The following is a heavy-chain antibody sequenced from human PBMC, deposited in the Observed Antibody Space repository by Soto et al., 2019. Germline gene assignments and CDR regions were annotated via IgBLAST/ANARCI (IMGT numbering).Heavy chain of an antibody. J-gene: IGHJ4*02. CDR1: GFTFSSYG. Sequence: GGSLRLSCAASGFTFSSYGMHWVRQAPGKGLEWVAVIWYDGSNKYYADSVKGRFTISRDNSKNTLYLQMNSLRAEDTAVYYCGTYDGSYSLFDYWGQGTLVTLSS. D-gene: IGHD1-26*01. V-gene: IGHV3-33*01. CDR3: GTYDGSYSLFDY. CDR2: IWYDGSNK.